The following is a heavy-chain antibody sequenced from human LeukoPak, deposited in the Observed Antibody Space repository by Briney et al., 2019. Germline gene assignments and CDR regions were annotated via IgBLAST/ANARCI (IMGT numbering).Heavy chain of an antibody. CDR3: ARVHVLRYFDWLSEFDP. D-gene: IGHD3-9*01. CDR1: GGSISSSSYY. V-gene: IGHV4-39*07. Sequence: PSETLSLTCTVSGGSISSSSYYWGWIRQPPGKGLEWIGRIYYSGSTYYNPSLKSRVTISVDTSKNQFSLKLSSVTAADTAVYYCARVHVLRYFDWLSEFDPWGQGTLVTVSS. J-gene: IGHJ5*02. CDR2: IYYSGST.